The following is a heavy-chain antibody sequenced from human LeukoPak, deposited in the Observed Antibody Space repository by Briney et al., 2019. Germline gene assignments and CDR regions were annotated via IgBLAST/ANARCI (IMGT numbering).Heavy chain of an antibody. CDR1: GFSLSTSGMC. V-gene: IGHV2-70*11. D-gene: IGHD5-12*01. Sequence: SGPALVQPTQPLTLTCTFSGFSLSTSGMCVSWIRQPPGKALEWLARIDWDDDKYYSTSLKTRLTISKDTSKNQVVLTMTNMDPVDTASYYCARSSYSGYDTAVDYWGQGTLVTVSS. J-gene: IGHJ4*02. CDR3: ARSSYSGYDTAVDY. CDR2: IDWDDDK.